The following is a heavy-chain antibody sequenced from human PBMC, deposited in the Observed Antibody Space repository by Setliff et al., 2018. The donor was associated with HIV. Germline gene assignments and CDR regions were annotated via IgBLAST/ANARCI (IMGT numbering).Heavy chain of an antibody. CDR1: GGSIMSDGYY. CDR2: IYTSGST. D-gene: IGHD3-10*01. J-gene: IGHJ4*02. CDR3: ARLYDYYGHRLDY. V-gene: IGHV4-61*02. Sequence: KPSETLSLTCTVSGGSIMSDGYYWNWIRQPAGKGLEWIGRIYTSGSTNYNPSLQSRITISVDTSKNQFSLRLSSVTAADTAVYYCARLYDYYGHRLDYWGQGAQVTVSS.